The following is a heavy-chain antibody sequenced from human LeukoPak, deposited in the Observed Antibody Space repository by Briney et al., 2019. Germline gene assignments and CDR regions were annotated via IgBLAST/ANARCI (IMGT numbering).Heavy chain of an antibody. CDR3: AREDTAMDLFDY. J-gene: IGHJ4*02. CDR1: GGTFSSYA. D-gene: IGHD5-18*01. CDR2: IIPIFGTA. V-gene: IGHV1-69*13. Sequence: AASVTVSCKASGGTFSSYAISWVRQAPGQGLEWMGGIIPIFGTANYAQKFQGRVTITADESTSTAYMELSSLRSEDTAVYYCAREDTAMDLFDYWGQGTLVTVSS.